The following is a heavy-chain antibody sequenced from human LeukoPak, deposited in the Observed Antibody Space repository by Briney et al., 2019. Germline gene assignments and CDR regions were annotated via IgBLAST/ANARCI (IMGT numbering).Heavy chain of an antibody. V-gene: IGHV4-59*01. CDR2: IYYSGST. J-gene: IGHJ3*02. CDR1: GGSISSYY. CDR3: ALSVTTYAPDAFDI. D-gene: IGHD4-17*01. Sequence: ETLSLTCTVSGGSISSYYWSWIRQPPGKGLEWIGYIYYSGSTNYNPSLKSRVTISVDTSKNQFSLKLSSVTAADTAVYYCALSVTTYAPDAFDIWGQGTMVTVSS.